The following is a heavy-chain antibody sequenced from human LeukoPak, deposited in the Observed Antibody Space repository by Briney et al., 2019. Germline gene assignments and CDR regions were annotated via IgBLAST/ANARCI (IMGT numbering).Heavy chain of an antibody. CDR1: GFTFGTYD. J-gene: IGHJ4*02. CDR2: ISRGGGAYT. V-gene: IGHV3-23*01. Sequence: PGGSLRLSCAASGFTFGTYDMYWIRQAPGKGLECVSSISRGGGAYTYYADSVKGRFTISRDDSRNTLYLQLNSLRAEDTAVYYCSKKGQADNDGKPDSGQGTQVTVSS. D-gene: IGHD1-1*01. CDR3: SKKGQADNDGKPD.